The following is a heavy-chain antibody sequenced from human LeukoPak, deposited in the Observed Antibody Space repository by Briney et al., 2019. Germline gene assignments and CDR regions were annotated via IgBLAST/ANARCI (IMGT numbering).Heavy chain of an antibody. CDR3: ARVIDDRYGQPGFWSGYPPQNYYYMDV. Sequence: SVKVSCKASGGTFSSYAISWVRQAPGQGLEWMGGIIPIFGTANFAQKFQGRVTITADESTSTAYMELSSLRSEDTAVYYCARVIDDRYGQPGFWSGYPPQNYYYMDVWGKGTTVTVSS. V-gene: IGHV1-69*13. CDR2: IIPIFGTA. CDR1: GGTFSSYA. J-gene: IGHJ6*03. D-gene: IGHD3-3*01.